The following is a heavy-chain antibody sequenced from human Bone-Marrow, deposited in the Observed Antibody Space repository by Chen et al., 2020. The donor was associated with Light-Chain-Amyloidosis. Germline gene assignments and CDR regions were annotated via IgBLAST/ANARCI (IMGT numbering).Heavy chain of an antibody. V-gene: IGHV3-49*03. CDR3: SRDRHSGDWCSAISEDR. Sequence: GGGLVQQGRSLRLPCTGSGFTFGDYAMSWFRQAPGKGLEWVGLIRSVVYGGTTEHAASVKDRFTIPRDDPKSIVYLQIDILKTEDTAVYYGSRDRHSGDWCSAISEDRWGQGVLVTVSS. J-gene: IGHJ5*02. CDR2: IRSVVYGGTT. D-gene: IGHD2-8*02. CDR1: GFTFGDYA.